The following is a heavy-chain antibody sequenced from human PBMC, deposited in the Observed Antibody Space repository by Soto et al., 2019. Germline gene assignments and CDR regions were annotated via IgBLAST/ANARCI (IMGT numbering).Heavy chain of an antibody. Sequence: SETLSLTCTVSGGSISSNYWSWIRQPPGKGLEWIGYIYESGSTKFNPSLKSRVSISGDTSKNKFSLNLSSVTAADTAVYFCARGKDWFPVGNWGKGTLVTVSS. CDR2: IYESGST. D-gene: IGHD3-9*01. CDR3: ARGKDWFPVGN. V-gene: IGHV4-59*01. CDR1: GGSISSNY. J-gene: IGHJ4*02.